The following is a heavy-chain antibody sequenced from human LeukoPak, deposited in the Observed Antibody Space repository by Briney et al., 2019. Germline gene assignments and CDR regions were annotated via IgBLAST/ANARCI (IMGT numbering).Heavy chain of an antibody. CDR2: IKPDGSQQ. V-gene: IGHV3-7*03. J-gene: IGHJ4*02. CDR1: GFSFSNHW. Sequence: GGSLRLSCAASGFSFSNHWMTWVRQAPGKGLEWVANIKPDGSQQYYVDSMKGRFTISRDNAKNSLYLQMNSLRTEDTAVYYCAGHGPSYYFDYWGQGTLVTVSS. D-gene: IGHD3-16*01. CDR3: AGHGPSYYFDY.